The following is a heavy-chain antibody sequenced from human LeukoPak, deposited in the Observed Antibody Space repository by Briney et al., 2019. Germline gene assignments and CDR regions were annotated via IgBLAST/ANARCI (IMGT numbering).Heavy chain of an antibody. Sequence: AGGSLRLSCSASGFSLSDHYIDWVRQAPGKGLEWVGRTRNKANSYTTEYAASVKGRFTISRDDSKNSLFLQMNSLKTEDTAVYYCARVKGAGPFDYWGQGTLVTVSS. V-gene: IGHV3-72*01. CDR2: TRNKANSYTT. CDR1: GFSLSDHY. CDR3: ARVKGAGPFDY. J-gene: IGHJ4*02. D-gene: IGHD3-16*01.